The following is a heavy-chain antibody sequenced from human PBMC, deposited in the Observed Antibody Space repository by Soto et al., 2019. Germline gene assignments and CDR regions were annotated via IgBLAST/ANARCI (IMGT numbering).Heavy chain of an antibody. Sequence: GESLKISCKASGYDFARTWIGWVRQLPGKGLDWLGIIYPGDSETRYSPSFRGQVTFSVDMSISTAYLQWSSLKTSDIAIYYCASLVSAYDSYFDHWGQGTRVTVSS. CDR3: ASLVSAYDSYFDH. J-gene: IGHJ4*02. CDR2: IYPGDSET. CDR1: GYDFARTW. D-gene: IGHD5-12*01. V-gene: IGHV5-51*01.